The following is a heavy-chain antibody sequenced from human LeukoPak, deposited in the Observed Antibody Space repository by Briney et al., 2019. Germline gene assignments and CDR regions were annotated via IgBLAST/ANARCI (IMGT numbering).Heavy chain of an antibody. D-gene: IGHD3-3*01. Sequence: GGSLRLSCAASGFTFSSYSMDWVRQAPGKGLEWVSYISSGSSTTYYADSVKGRFTISKDNAKNSLFLQMNSLRAEDTAVYYCARDPESGYHYFDYWGQGTLVTVSS. CDR2: ISSGSSTT. V-gene: IGHV3-48*01. CDR3: ARDPESGYHYFDY. J-gene: IGHJ4*02. CDR1: GFTFSSYS.